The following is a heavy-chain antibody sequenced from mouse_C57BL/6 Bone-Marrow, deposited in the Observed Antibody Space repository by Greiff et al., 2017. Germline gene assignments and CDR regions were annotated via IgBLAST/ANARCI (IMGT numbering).Heavy chain of an antibody. Sequence: EVKLVESGGGLVKPGGSLKLSCAASGFTFSSYAMSWVRQTPEKRLEWVATISDGGSYTYYPDNVKGRFTISRDNAKNNLYLQMSHLKSEDTAMYYCARDGFITSHFDYWGQGTTLTVSS. V-gene: IGHV5-4*01. CDR3: ARDGFITSHFDY. CDR2: ISDGGSYT. J-gene: IGHJ2*01. CDR1: GFTFSSYA. D-gene: IGHD1-1*01.